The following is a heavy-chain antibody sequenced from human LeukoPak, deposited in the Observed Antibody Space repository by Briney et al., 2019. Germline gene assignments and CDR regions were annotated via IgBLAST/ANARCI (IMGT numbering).Heavy chain of an antibody. CDR3: AKIAETSGSYGQGYDY. CDR1: GFTFSSYG. D-gene: IGHD1-26*01. Sequence: GGTLRLSCAASGFTFSSYGMSWVRQAPGKGLEWVSAISGSGGSTYYADSVKGRFTISRDNSKNTLYLQMNSLRAEDTAIYYCAKIAETSGSYGQGYDYWGQGTLVTVSS. V-gene: IGHV3-23*01. CDR2: ISGSGGST. J-gene: IGHJ4*02.